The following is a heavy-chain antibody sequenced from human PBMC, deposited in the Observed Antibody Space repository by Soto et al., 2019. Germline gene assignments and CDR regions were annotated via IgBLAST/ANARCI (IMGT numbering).Heavy chain of an antibody. V-gene: IGHV4-31*03. J-gene: IGHJ4*02. CDR2: IYYSGST. CDR3: ARRTVNIRTFYSGLKTHCFDY. CDR1: VGSISSGGYY. D-gene: IGHD6-19*01. Sequence: SETLSLTCTVSVGSISSGGYYWSWIRQHPGKGLEWIGYIYYSGSTYYNPSLKSRVTISVDTSKNQFSLKLSSVTAADTAVYYCARRTVNIRTFYSGLKTHCFDYWGQGAPVTVSS.